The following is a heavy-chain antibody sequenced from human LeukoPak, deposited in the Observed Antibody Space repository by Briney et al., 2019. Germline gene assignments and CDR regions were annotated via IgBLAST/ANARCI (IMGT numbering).Heavy chain of an antibody. CDR2: IIPIFGTA. J-gene: IGHJ4*02. Sequence: SVKVSCKASGGTFSSYAISWVRQAPGQGLEWMGGIIPIFGTANYAQKFQGRVTITTDASTSTAYMELRSLRSEDTAVYYCARARFCGGDCYAAADYWGQGTLVTVSS. V-gene: IGHV1-69*05. D-gene: IGHD2-21*02. CDR3: ARARFCGGDCYAAADY. CDR1: GGTFSSYA.